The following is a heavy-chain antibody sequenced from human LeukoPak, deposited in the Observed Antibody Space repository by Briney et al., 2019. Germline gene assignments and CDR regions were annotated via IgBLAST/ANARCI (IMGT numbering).Heavy chain of an antibody. V-gene: IGHV1-24*01. D-gene: IGHD4-17*01. J-gene: IGHJ4*02. Sequence: ASVTVSCKVSGYTLTELSMHWVRQAPGKGLEWMGGFDPEDGETIYAQKFQGRVTMTEDTSTDTAYMELSSLRSEDTAVYYCARFPRQDYGDYEEGNYYFDYWGQGTLVTVSS. CDR2: FDPEDGET. CDR3: ARFPRQDYGDYEEGNYYFDY. CDR1: GYTLTELS.